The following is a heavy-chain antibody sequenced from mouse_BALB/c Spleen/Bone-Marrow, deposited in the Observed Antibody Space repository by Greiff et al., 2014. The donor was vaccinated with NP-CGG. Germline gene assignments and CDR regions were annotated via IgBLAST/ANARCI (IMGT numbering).Heavy chain of an antibody. CDR1: GFTFSDYY. CDR2: ISDGGTYT. D-gene: IGHD2-3*01. V-gene: IGHV5-4*02. J-gene: IGHJ3*01. CDR3: ARDKGGYYVGGFAY. Sequence: DVKVVESGGGLVKPGGSLKLSCAASGFTFSDYYMYWVRQTPEKRLEWVATISDGGTYTYYSDSVKGRFTISRDNARNNLYLQMSSLKSEDTAMYYCARDKGGYYVGGFAYWGQGTLVTVSA.